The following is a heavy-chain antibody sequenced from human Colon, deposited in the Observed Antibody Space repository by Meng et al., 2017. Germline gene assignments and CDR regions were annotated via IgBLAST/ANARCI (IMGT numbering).Heavy chain of an antibody. V-gene: IGHV4-39*01. CDR2: IGHSGFT. D-gene: IGHD6-19*01. Sequence: QPQLQESGPGLVKPSEALSLTCSVSGGSISTIGYYWGWIRQPPGKGLEWIGSIGHSGFTYYTPSLKSRVTVSIDTSRNQFSLWLTSVTAADTAVYYCVRSSGWVKTGFDPWGQGTLVTVSS. CDR3: VRSSGWVKTGFDP. CDR1: GGSISTIGYY. J-gene: IGHJ5*02.